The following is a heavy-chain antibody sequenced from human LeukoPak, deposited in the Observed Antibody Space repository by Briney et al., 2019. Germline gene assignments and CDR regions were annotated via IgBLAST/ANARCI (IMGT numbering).Heavy chain of an antibody. Sequence: SISGSGVGTFYADSVKGRFTISRDNSKNTLYLQMDSLRTEDTAVYYCAKGQRGTTLADYWGQGTLVTVSS. CDR3: AKGQRGTTLADY. V-gene: IGHV3-23*01. CDR2: ISGSGVGT. J-gene: IGHJ4*02. D-gene: IGHD2-2*01.